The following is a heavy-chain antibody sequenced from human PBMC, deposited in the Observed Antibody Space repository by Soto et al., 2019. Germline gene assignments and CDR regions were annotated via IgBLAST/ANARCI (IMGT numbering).Heavy chain of an antibody. Sequence: GASVKVSCKASGYTFTSYGISWVLQAPGQGLEWMGWISAYNGNTNYAQKLQGRVTMTTDTSTSTAYMELRSLRSDDTAVYYCAREGFITGTTGFDYWGQGTLVTVSS. CDR1: GYTFTSYG. CDR3: AREGFITGTTGFDY. CDR2: ISAYNGNT. J-gene: IGHJ4*02. V-gene: IGHV1-18*01. D-gene: IGHD1-7*01.